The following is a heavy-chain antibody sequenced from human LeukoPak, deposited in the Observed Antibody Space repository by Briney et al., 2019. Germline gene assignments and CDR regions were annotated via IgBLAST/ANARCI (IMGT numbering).Heavy chain of an antibody. V-gene: IGHV3-23*01. J-gene: IGHJ4*02. Sequence: AGGSLRLSCAASGFTFSSYAMSWVRQAPGKGLEWVSAISGSGGSTYYADSVKGRFTISRDNSKNTLYLQMNSLRAEDTAVYYCAKVNGYSSGWYPYWGQGTLVTVSS. CDR3: AKVNGYSSGWYPY. CDR1: GFTFSSYA. CDR2: ISGSGGST. D-gene: IGHD6-19*01.